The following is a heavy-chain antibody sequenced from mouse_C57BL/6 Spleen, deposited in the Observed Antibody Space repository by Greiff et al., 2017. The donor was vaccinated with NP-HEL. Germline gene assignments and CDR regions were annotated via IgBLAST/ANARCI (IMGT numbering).Heavy chain of an antibody. D-gene: IGHD1-1*01. CDR2: INPNNGGT. CDR3: ARRSYGSSPYYYAMDY. Sequence: EVQLQQSGPELVKPGASVKIPCKASGYTFTDYNMDWVKQSHGKSLEWIGDINPNNGGTIYNQKFKGKATLTVDKSSSTAYMELRSLTSEDTAVYYCARRSYGSSPYYYAMDYWGQGTSVTVSS. CDR1: GYTFTDYN. J-gene: IGHJ4*01. V-gene: IGHV1-18*01.